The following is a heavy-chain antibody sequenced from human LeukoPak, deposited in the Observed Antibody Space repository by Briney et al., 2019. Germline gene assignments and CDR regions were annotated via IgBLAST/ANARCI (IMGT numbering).Heavy chain of an antibody. V-gene: IGHV4-34*01. D-gene: IGHD1-14*01. CDR2: INHSGST. J-gene: IGHJ4*02. CDR1: GGSFSVYY. CDR3: ARVRYNRNGGYFDY. Sequence: PSETLSLTCAVYGGSFSVYYWRWIRQPPGKGLEWIGEINHSGSTNYNPSLKSRVNISVDTSKNQFSLKLSSVTAADTAVYYCARVRYNRNGGYFDYWGQGTLVTVSS.